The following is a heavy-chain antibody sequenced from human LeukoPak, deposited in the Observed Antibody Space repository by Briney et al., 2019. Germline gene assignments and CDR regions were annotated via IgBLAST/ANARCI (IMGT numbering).Heavy chain of an antibody. CDR3: ARGPVEAVFGVSTED. D-gene: IGHD3-10*02. J-gene: IGHJ6*02. CDR1: GYTFTSYN. V-gene: IGHV1-8*01. Sequence: ASVKVSCKASGYTFTSYNIDWVRQATGQGLEWMGWMNPNSGNTGYAQKFQGRVSMTRDTSISTAYMELSSLRTEDTAVYYCARGPVEAVFGVSTEDWGQGTTVTVSS. CDR2: MNPNSGNT.